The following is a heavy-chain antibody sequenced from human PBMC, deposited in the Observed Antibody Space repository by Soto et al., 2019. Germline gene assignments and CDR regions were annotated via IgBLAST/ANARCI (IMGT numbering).Heavy chain of an antibody. V-gene: IGHV1-69*06. CDR2: IIPTFGTP. Sequence: QVQLVQSGTVVQRRGSSVKVSCQASGGTFGSHGMAWVRQAPGQGLEWMGGIIPTFGTPTYAPKFQGRVTITADKSTNTAYMELSSLRSEDTGVYYCASERSAQYFDFWGQGTLITVSS. CDR3: ASERSAQYFDF. J-gene: IGHJ4*02. D-gene: IGHD1-26*01. CDR1: GGTFGSHG.